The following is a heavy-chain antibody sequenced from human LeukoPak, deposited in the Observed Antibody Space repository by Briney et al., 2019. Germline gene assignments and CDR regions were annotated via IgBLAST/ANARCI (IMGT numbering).Heavy chain of an antibody. CDR2: INPNSGGT. CDR1: GYTFTGYY. J-gene: IGHJ4*02. CDR3: ARDLSRDDYVYTDY. Sequence: ASVKVPCKASGYTFTGYYMHWVRQAPGQGLEWMGRINPNSGGTNYAQKFQGRVTMTRDTSISTAYMELSRLRSDDTAVYYCARDLSRDDYVYTDYWGQGTLVTVSS. V-gene: IGHV1-2*06. D-gene: IGHD3-16*01.